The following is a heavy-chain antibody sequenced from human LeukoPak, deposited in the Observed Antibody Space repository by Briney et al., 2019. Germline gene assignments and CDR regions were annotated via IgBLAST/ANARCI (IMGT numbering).Heavy chain of an antibody. D-gene: IGHD6-19*01. J-gene: IGHJ4*01. CDR2: IYYSGST. CDR1: YX. CDR3: ARQLSSGWYYFDY. V-gene: IGHV4-59*08. Sequence: YXXSWIRQPPXXXLEWIGYIYYSGSTNYNPSLKSRVTISVDTSKNQFSLKLTSVTAADTAVYYCARQLSSGWYYFDYWGQGTLVTVSS.